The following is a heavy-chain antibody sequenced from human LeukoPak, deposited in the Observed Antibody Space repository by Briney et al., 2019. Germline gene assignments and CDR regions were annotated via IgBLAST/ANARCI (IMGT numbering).Heavy chain of an antibody. D-gene: IGHD5-18*01. CDR1: GSTFSSYW. CDR3: ARGRYRGPSDY. CDR2: IKQDGSEK. J-gene: IGHJ4*02. Sequence: GGSLRLSCAASGSTFSSYWMSWVRQAPGKGLEWVANIKQDGSEKYYVDSVKGRFTISRDNAKNSLYLQMNSLRAEDTAVYYCARGRYRGPSDYWGQGTLVTVSS. V-gene: IGHV3-7*01.